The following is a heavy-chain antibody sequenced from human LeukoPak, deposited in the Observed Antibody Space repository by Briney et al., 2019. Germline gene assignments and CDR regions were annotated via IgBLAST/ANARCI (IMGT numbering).Heavy chain of an antibody. CDR3: AKEESVGGFFDS. D-gene: IGHD1-26*01. CDR1: GVTFSTFG. J-gene: IGHJ4*02. Sequence: GGSLRLSCAASGVTFSTFGMHWVRQAPGKGLEWVAIILYDASYKYYADSVKGRFTISRVKSRNTLYLQMNGLRAEKTAVYYWAKEESVGGFFDSWGQGTLVTVSS. V-gene: IGHV3-30*18. CDR2: ILYDASYK.